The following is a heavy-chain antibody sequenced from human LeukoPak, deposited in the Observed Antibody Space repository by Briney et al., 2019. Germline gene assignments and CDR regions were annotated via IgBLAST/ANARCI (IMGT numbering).Heavy chain of an antibody. J-gene: IGHJ1*01. V-gene: IGHV3-30*02. CDR3: AKGDQWLARAAEYFQH. CDR1: GFTFSSYG. D-gene: IGHD6-19*01. Sequence: GGSLRLSCAASGFTFSSYGMHWVRQAPGKGLEWVAFIRYDGSNKYYADSVKGRFTISRDNSKNTLYLQMNSLRAEETAVYYCAKGDQWLARAAEYFQHWGQGTLVTVSS. CDR2: IRYDGSNK.